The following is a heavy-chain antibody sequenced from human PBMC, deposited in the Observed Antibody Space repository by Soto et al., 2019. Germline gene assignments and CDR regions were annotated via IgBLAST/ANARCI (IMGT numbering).Heavy chain of an antibody. CDR1: GFTFSSFA. Sequence: EVQLLESGGGLVQPGGSLRLSCAASGFTFSSFAMSWVRQAPGKGLEWLAGITFRGDYTYYADSVTGRFTLSRDNSRNRLDLEMNSLQVEDTALYYCATLGTMGVFDSWGQGTRLTVSS. CDR3: ATLGTMGVFDS. J-gene: IGHJ4*02. CDR2: ITFRGDYT. D-gene: IGHD3-10*01. V-gene: IGHV3-23*01.